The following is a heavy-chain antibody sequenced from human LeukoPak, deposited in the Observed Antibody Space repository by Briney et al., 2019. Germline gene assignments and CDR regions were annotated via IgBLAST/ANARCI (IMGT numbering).Heavy chain of an antibody. V-gene: IGHV1-18*01. CDR1: GYTFTSYG. D-gene: IGHD1-1*01. CDR2: ISAYNGNT. CDR3: ARDRSWKHPGYYYGMDV. Sequence: ASVKVSCKASGYTFTSYGISWVRQAPGQGLEWMGWISAYNGNTNYAQKLQGRVTMTTDTSTSTAYMELRSLRSDGTAVYYCARDRSWKHPGYYYGMDVWGQGTTVTVSS. J-gene: IGHJ6*02.